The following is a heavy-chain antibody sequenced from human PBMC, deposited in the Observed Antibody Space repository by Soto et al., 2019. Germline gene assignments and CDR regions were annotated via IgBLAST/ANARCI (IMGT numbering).Heavy chain of an antibody. V-gene: IGHV3-72*01. CDR2: TRNKANSYTT. Sequence: EVQLVESGGGLVQPGGSLRLSCAASGFTFSDHYMDWVRQAPGKGLEWVGRTRNKANSYTTEYAASVKGRFTISRDDSKTSLYLQMNSLKTEDTAVYYCARALGGYCGGDCYPAQYWYFDLWGRGTLVTVSS. CDR1: GFTFSDHY. J-gene: IGHJ2*01. D-gene: IGHD2-21*02. CDR3: ARALGGYCGGDCYPAQYWYFDL.